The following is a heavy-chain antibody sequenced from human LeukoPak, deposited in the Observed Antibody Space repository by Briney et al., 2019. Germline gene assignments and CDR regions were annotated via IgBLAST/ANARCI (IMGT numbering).Heavy chain of an antibody. CDR2: ISGSGVMT. CDR1: GFTFSDYA. Sequence: QPGGSLRLSCAASGFTFSDYAMSWVRQAPGKWLEWVSSISGSGVMTYYADSVKGRFTVSGDNSKNTLYLQMSSLTAAETAVYYCAKDRSIGTYYTFDHWGQGTLVTVSS. V-gene: IGHV3-23*01. CDR3: AKDRSIGTYYTFDH. D-gene: IGHD1-26*01. J-gene: IGHJ4*02.